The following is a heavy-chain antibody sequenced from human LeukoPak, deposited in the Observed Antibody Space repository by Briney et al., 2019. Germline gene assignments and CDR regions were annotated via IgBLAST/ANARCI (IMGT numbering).Heavy chain of an antibody. D-gene: IGHD5-12*01. CDR1: GFTFSSYA. CDR3: AKGGGGLRPVDY. V-gene: IGHV3-23*01. Sequence: GGSLRLSCGASGFTFSSYAMSWVRQAPGKGLEWVSAISGSGGSTYYADSVKGRFTISRGNSKNTLYLQMNSLRAEDTAVYYCAKGGGGLRPVDYWGQGTLVTVSS. J-gene: IGHJ4*02. CDR2: ISGSGGST.